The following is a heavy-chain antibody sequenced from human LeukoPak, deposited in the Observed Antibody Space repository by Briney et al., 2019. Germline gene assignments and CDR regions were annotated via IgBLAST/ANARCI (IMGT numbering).Heavy chain of an antibody. V-gene: IGHV5-51*01. J-gene: IGHJ5*02. CDR1: GYSFSTYW. Sequence: GESLKISCEGSGYSFSTYWIAWVRQMPGKGLEWMGSIYPRDSEIRYSPSFQGQVTISADNSISTAYLQWSSLKASDTAMYYCARPAYSSSLSSHFAPWGQETLVTVSS. D-gene: IGHD6-13*01. CDR3: ARPAYSSSLSSHFAP. CDR2: IYPRDSEI.